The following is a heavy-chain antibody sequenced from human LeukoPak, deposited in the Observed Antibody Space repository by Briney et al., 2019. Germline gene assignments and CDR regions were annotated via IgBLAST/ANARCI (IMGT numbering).Heavy chain of an antibody. V-gene: IGHV1-18*01. CDR3: ARVSAITFGGVIVIENWFDP. D-gene: IGHD3-16*02. J-gene: IGHJ5*02. CDR1: GYTFTNYG. Sequence: ASVKVSCKASGYTFTNYGISWVRQAPGQGLEWMGWISAYNGNTNYAQKLQGRVTMTTDTSTSTAYMELRSLRSDDTAVYYCARVSAITFGGVIVIENWFDPWGQGTLVTVSS. CDR2: ISAYNGNT.